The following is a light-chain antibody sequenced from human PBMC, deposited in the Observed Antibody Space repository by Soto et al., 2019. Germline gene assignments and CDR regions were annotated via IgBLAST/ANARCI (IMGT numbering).Light chain of an antibody. Sequence: QSALTQPPSVSAAPGQKVTISCSGSSSNIGGNSVSWYQQLPGTAPKLLIYDDNKRPSGIPDRFSGSKSGTSATLGITGFQTGDEADYYCGSWESSPSAYVFGNGTKVTVL. J-gene: IGLJ1*01. CDR2: DDN. V-gene: IGLV1-51*01. CDR1: SSNIGGNS. CDR3: GSWESSPSAYV.